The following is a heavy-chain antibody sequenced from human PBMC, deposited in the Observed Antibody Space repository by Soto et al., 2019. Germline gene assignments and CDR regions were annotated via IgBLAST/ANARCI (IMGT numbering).Heavy chain of an antibody. CDR2: ISGSGDTA. J-gene: IGHJ4*02. Sequence: EVQVLESGGGLVQPGGSLRLSCVISRLTSSNYALNWVRQAPGKGLEWVSSISGSGDTAYYADSVKGRFTISRDNSKNTLYLQMNSLRVEDTALYYCSKADYSYSWAPGDYRGQGTLVTVSS. V-gene: IGHV3-23*01. CDR1: RLTSSNYA. D-gene: IGHD6-13*01. CDR3: SKADYSYSWAPGDY.